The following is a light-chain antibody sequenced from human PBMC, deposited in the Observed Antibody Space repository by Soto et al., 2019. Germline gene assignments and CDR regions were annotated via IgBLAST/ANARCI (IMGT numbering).Light chain of an antibody. CDR1: QSVSSSY. Sequence: EIVLTQSPGTLSLSPGERATLSCRASQSVSSSYLAWYQQKPGQTPRLLMYGASSRATGIPDRFSGSGSGTDFTLTITSMEPEDFAVYYCKQDGSSPATFGQGTKVEIK. CDR2: GAS. J-gene: IGKJ1*01. V-gene: IGKV3-20*01. CDR3: KQDGSSPAT.